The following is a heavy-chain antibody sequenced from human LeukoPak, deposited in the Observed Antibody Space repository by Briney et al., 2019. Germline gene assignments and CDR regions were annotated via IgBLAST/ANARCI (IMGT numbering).Heavy chain of an antibody. V-gene: IGHV3-48*03. D-gene: IGHD1-26*01. Sequence: GGSLRLSCAASEFPFSSYEMNWVRQAPGKGLEWVSCITSSGSTIFYADSVKGRFTNSRDNAKNSLYLQMNSLRAEDTAVYYCARMGGGGYYFDYWGQGTLVTVSS. J-gene: IGHJ4*02. CDR3: ARMGGGGYYFDY. CDR2: ITSSGSTI. CDR1: EFPFSSYE.